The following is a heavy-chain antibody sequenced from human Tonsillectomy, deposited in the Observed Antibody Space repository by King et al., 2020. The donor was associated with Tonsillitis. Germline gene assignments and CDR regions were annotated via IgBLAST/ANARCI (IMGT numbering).Heavy chain of an antibody. J-gene: IGHJ4*02. CDR3: AKDRSNWNYPPFDY. Sequence: VQLVESGGGLVQPGGSLRLSCAASGFTFSTYAMSWVRQAPGKGLEWVSGISVGGGNTYYADYVQGRFIISRDNSKNTLYLQMNSLRAEDTAVYYCAKDRSNWNYPPFDYWGQGTLVTVSS. V-gene: IGHV3-23*04. CDR1: GFTFSTYA. D-gene: IGHD1-7*01. CDR2: ISVGGGNT.